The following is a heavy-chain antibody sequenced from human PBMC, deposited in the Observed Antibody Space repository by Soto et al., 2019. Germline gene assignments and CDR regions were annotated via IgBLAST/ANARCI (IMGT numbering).Heavy chain of an antibody. D-gene: IGHD5-12*01. CDR2: IYYSGST. CDR3: AREVRSGYYRYYYGMEV. Sequence: SETLSLTCTVSGGSISSYYWSWIRQPPGKGLEWIGYIYYSGSTNYNPSLKSRVTISVDTSKNQFSLKLSSVTAADTAVYYCAREVRSGYYRYYYGMEVWGQGNTLTISS. J-gene: IGHJ6*02. CDR1: GGSISSYY. V-gene: IGHV4-59*01.